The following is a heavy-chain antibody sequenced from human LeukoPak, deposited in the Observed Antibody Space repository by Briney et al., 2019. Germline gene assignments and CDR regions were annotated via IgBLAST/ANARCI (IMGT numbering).Heavy chain of an antibody. CDR1: GYSITELS. Sequence: GASEKVSCKVSGYSITELSTHWVRQAPGKGLEWMGGFDPGSGEIIYEQKFQGRVTMTEDTSTDTAYMELSSLRSEDTALYYCATGTHYDLLPFWGQGTLVTVSS. V-gene: IGHV1-24*01. D-gene: IGHD3-9*01. CDR2: FDPGSGEI. J-gene: IGHJ4*02. CDR3: ATGTHYDLLPF.